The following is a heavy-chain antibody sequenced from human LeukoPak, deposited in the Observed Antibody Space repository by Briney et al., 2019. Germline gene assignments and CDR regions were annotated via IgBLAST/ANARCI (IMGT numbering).Heavy chain of an antibody. CDR1: GFTFTSSA. J-gene: IGHJ3*02. D-gene: IGHD5-24*01. CDR2: IVVGSGNT. Sequence: SVKVSCKASGFTFTSSAMQWVRQARGQRLEWIGWIVVGSGNTNYAQKFQGRVTMTRDTSTSTVYMELSSLKSEDTAVYYCARVRDGYNDAYDIWGQGTMVTVSS. V-gene: IGHV1-58*02. CDR3: ARVRDGYNDAYDI.